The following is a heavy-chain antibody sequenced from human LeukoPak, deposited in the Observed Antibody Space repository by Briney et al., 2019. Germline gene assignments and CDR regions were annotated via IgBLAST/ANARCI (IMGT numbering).Heavy chain of an antibody. D-gene: IGHD5-18*01. Sequence: PGGSLRLSCAASGFTVSSNYMSWVRQAPGKGLEWVAVISYDGSNKYYADSVKGRFTTSRDNSKNTLYLQMNSLRAEDTAVYYCARENSYGNGYYFDYWGQGTLVTVSS. V-gene: IGHV3-30-3*01. CDR2: ISYDGSNK. CDR1: GFTVSSNY. J-gene: IGHJ4*02. CDR3: ARENSYGNGYYFDY.